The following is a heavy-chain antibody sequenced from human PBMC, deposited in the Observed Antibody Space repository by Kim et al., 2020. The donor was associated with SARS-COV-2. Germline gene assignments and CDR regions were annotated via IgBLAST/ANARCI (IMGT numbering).Heavy chain of an antibody. CDR2: ISWNSGSI. Sequence: GGSLRLSCAVSGFTFADYAMHWVRQAPGKGLEWVSGISWNSGSIGYADSVKGRFTISRDNAKSSLYLQMNSLRGEDTALYYCARNMWADVVTAVDVWGKGTTLSVSS. V-gene: IGHV3-9*01. D-gene: IGHD2-21*02. J-gene: IGHJ6*04. CDR1: GFTFADYA. CDR3: ARNMWADVVTAVDV.